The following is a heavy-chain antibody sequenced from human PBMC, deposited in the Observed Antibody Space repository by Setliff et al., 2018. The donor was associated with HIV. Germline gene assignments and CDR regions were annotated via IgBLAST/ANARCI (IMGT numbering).Heavy chain of an antibody. Sequence: SVKVSCKAPGGTFSGYAFSWVRQAPGQGFEWMGGSIPVFGTVNYAQKFQGRVTITTDESTSTVYMELSSLRSEDTAVYYCATFGEVSKWLMRYWGQGTLVTVSS. V-gene: IGHV1-69*05. D-gene: IGHD3-16*01. CDR1: GGTFSGYA. CDR2: SIPVFGTV. CDR3: ATFGEVSKWLMRY. J-gene: IGHJ4*02.